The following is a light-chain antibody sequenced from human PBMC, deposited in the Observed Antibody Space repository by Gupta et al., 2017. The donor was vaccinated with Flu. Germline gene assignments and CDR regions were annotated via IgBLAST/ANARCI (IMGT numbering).Light chain of an antibody. CDR1: SSDVGTYNR. CDR2: EVS. Sequence: QSALTQPPSVSGSPGQSVTISCTGTSSDVGTYNRVSWYQQSPGTAPKLMIYEVSNRPAGGPDRFSGSKSGNTASLTISVLQGEDEADYYCSSYTSSDTFVFGTGTKVTVL. CDR3: SSYTSSDTFV. J-gene: IGLJ1*01. V-gene: IGLV2-18*02.